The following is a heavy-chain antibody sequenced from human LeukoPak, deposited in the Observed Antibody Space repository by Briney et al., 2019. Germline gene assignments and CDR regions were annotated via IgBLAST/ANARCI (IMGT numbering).Heavy chain of an antibody. D-gene: IGHD3-10*01. CDR3: ASLYGSGSYYPSDY. CDR1: GGSISSGGYY. J-gene: IGHJ4*02. V-gene: IGHV4-31*03. Sequence: SETLSLTCTVSGGSISSGGYYWSWIRQHPGKGLEWIGYIYYSGSTYYNPSLKSRVTISVDTSKNQFSLKLSSVTAADTAVYYCASLYGSGSYYPSDYWGQGTLVTVSS. CDR2: IYYSGST.